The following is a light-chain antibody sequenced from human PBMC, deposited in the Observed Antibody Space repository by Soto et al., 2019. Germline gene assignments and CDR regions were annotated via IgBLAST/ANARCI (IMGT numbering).Light chain of an antibody. CDR1: RAVSGY. CDR2: AAS. Sequence: IQMTQSPSSLSASVGDRVTISCRASRAVSGYLNWYQQKPGKAPKLLIYAASSLQDGVLSRFSGSDSGTDFTLTISSLQPDDFATYYCQQYDSFSVTFGQGTKVDIK. J-gene: IGKJ1*01. V-gene: IGKV1-39*01. CDR3: QQYDSFSVT.